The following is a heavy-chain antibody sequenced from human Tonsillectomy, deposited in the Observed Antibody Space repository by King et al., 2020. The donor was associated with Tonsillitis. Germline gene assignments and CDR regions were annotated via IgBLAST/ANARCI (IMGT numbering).Heavy chain of an antibody. D-gene: IGHD6-19*01. CDR3: AREPGSGWMDY. CDR2: IYSGGST. J-gene: IGHJ4*02. Sequence: QLVQSGGGLVQPGGSLRLSCAASGFTVSSNYMTWVRQAPGRGLEWVSVIYSGGSTYYADSVKGRFTISRDNSKNTLYLQMNSLTAEDTAVYYCAREPGSGWMDYWGQGTLVSVSS. CDR1: GFTVSSNY. V-gene: IGHV3-66*01.